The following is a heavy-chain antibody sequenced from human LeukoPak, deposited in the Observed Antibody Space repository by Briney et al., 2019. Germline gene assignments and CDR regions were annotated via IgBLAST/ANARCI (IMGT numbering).Heavy chain of an antibody. CDR1: GGSISSGSYY. CDR2: IYTSGST. D-gene: IGHD3-16*02. CDR3: ARHRRNWFDP. V-gene: IGHV4-61*02. Sequence: PSETLSLTCTVFGGSISSGSYYWSWIRQPAGKRLEWIGRIYTSGSTNYNPSLKSRVTISVDTSKNQFSLKLSSVTAADTAVYYCARHRRNWFDPWGQGTLVTVSS. J-gene: IGHJ5*02.